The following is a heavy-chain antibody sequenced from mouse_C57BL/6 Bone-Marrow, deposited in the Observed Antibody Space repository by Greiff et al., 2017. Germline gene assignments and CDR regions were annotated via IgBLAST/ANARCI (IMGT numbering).Heavy chain of an antibody. V-gene: IGHV1-50*01. CDR3: ARPGSIPYAMDY. CDR1: GYTFTSYW. CDR2: IDHSDSYT. Sequence: VQLQQPGAELVKPGASVKLSCKASGYTFTSYWMQWVKQRPGQGLEWVGEIDHSDSYTNYNQKFKGKATLTVDTSSSTAYMQLSSLTSEDSAVYYCARPGSIPYAMDYWGQGTSVTVSS. D-gene: IGHD1-1*01. J-gene: IGHJ4*01.